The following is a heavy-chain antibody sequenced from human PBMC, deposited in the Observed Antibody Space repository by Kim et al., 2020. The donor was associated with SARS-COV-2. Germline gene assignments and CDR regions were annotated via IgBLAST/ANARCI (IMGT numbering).Heavy chain of an antibody. CDR2: FDPEDGET. D-gene: IGHD6-13*01. J-gene: IGHJ6*02. CDR1: GYTLTELS. Sequence: ASVKVSCKVSGYTLTELSMHWVRQAPGKGLEWMGGFDPEDGETIYAQKFQGIVTMTEDTSTDTAYMELSSLRSEDTAVYYCATNPVAAAYYYYGMDVWGQGTMVTVSS. CDR3: ATNPVAAAYYYYGMDV. V-gene: IGHV1-24*01.